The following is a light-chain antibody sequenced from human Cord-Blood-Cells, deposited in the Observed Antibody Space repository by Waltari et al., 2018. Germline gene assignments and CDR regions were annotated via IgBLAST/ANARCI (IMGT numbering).Light chain of an antibody. CDR1: SSDVGGYNY. CDR2: DVS. Sequence: QSALTQPSSVSCSAGQSTTISCTGTSSDVGGYNYVSWYQQHPGKAPKLMIYDVSNRPSGVSNRFSGSKSGNTASLTISGLQAEDEADYYCSSYTSSSTRVFGGGTKLTVL. V-gene: IGLV2-14*03. J-gene: IGLJ3*02. CDR3: SSYTSSSTRV.